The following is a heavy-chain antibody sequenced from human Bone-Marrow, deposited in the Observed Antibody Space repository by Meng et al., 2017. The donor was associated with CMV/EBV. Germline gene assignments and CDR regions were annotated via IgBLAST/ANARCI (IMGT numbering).Heavy chain of an antibody. CDR1: GFTFDDSG. J-gene: IGHJ4*02. CDR3: AKDLALLTIFGVGDY. V-gene: IGHV3-20*04. D-gene: IGHD3-3*01. CDR2: INWNGGNT. Sequence: GESLKISCAASGFTFDDSGMSWVRQAPGKGLEWVAGINWNGGNTGYADSVKGRFTISRDNSKNTMYLQMNSLRAEDTAVYYCAKDLALLTIFGVGDYWGQGTLVTVSS.